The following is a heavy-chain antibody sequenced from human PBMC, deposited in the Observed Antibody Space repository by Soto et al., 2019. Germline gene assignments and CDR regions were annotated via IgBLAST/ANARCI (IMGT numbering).Heavy chain of an antibody. CDR2: ISAYSGKT. V-gene: IGHV1-18*01. J-gene: IGHJ4*02. D-gene: IGHD3-16*01. CDR3: ARDPYLGDHQY. Sequence: QVQLVQSGGEVKKPGASVKVSCKTSGYTFTTYGISWVRQAPGQGLERVGWISAYSGKTHYAQKFNGKVTMTSDTSTNTDYLELRSLRSDDTAVYYCARDPYLGDHQYWGQGTLVTVSS. CDR1: GYTFTTYG.